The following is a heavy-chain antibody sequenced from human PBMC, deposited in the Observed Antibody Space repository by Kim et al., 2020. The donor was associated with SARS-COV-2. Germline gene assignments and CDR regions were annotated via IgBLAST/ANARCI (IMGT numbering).Heavy chain of an antibody. D-gene: IGHD5-12*01. CDR3: AKGWRRLFWYFDL. CDR2: ISYDGTNK. CDR1: AFSFSDYA. Sequence: GGSLRLSCAASAFSFSDYAMHWVLQAPGKGLEWVAVISYDGTNKNYADSVRGRFTISRDNSKNTVYLQMNSLRIEDTAIYYCAKGWRRLFWYFDLWGRGTLVTVSS. V-gene: IGHV3-30*18. J-gene: IGHJ2*01.